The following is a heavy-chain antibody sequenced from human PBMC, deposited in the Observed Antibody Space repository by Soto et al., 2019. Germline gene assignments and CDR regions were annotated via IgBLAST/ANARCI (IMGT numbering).Heavy chain of an antibody. CDR2: ISWHSGTI. D-gene: IGHD4-4*01. CDR1: GFSFRNYA. CDR3: VKEKLYSNYEYYFDS. J-gene: IGHJ4*02. V-gene: IGHV3-9*01. Sequence: PGGSLRLSCEASGFSFRNYAMHWVRRPPGKGLERVSGISWHSGTIGYADSVRGRYTISRDNAKNSLYLQMNSLRPEDTAFYYCVKEKLYSNYEYYFDSWGQGTLVTVSS.